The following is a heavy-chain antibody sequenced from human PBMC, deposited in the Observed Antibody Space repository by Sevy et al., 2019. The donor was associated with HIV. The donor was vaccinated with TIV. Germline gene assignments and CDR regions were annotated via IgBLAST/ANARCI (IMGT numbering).Heavy chain of an antibody. D-gene: IGHD3-22*01. Sequence: GVALRLSCAASGFTFNNYAMTWVRQAPGKGLEWVSAVSGGGDTTYYADSVKGRFTISRDNSKNTLYLQMNSLRAEDTAVYYCAKGGSTSGYYLNYFAYWGQGTLVTVSS. CDR2: VSGGGDTT. J-gene: IGHJ4*02. CDR3: AKGGSTSGYYLNYFAY. CDR1: GFTFNNYA. V-gene: IGHV3-23*01.